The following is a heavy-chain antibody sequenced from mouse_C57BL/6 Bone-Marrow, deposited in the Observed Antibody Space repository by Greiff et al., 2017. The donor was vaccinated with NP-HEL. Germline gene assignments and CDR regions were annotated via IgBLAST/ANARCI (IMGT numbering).Heavy chain of an antibody. J-gene: IGHJ1*03. Sequence: EVHLVESGGGLVQPGGSLKLSCAASGFTFSDYYMYWVRQTPEKRLEWVAYISNGGGSTYYPDTVKGRFTISRDNAKNTLYLQMSRLKSEDTAMYYCARRLRRYFDVWGTGTTVTVSS. CDR3: ARRLRRYFDV. D-gene: IGHD2-4*01. CDR1: GFTFSDYY. CDR2: ISNGGGST. V-gene: IGHV5-12*01.